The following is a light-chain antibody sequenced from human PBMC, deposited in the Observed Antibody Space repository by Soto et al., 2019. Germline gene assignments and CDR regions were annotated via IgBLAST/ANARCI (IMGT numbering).Light chain of an antibody. CDR1: QSILSH. Sequence: DIQLTQSPSSLSASVGDRVSITCRASQSILSHLNWFQHNPGKAPKVLIYGASSLQGGVPSRFSGSGSGTDFTLTIKSLQPEDFATDYCQQRFSSPFTFGPGTKVDVK. V-gene: IGKV1-39*01. J-gene: IGKJ3*01. CDR2: GAS. CDR3: QQRFSSPFT.